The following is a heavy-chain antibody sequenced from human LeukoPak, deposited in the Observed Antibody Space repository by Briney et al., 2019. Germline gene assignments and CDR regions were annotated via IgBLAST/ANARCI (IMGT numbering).Heavy chain of an antibody. D-gene: IGHD3-10*01. CDR3: ARPYGSGSYYYYMDV. CDR1: GYTFTSYY. Sequence: ASVKVSCKASGYTFTSYYMHWVRQAPGQGLEWMGIINPSGGSTSYAQKFQDRITMTRDTSISTAYMELSSLRSEDTAVYYCARPYGSGSYYYYMDVWGKGTTVTISS. CDR2: INPSGGST. V-gene: IGHV1-46*01. J-gene: IGHJ6*03.